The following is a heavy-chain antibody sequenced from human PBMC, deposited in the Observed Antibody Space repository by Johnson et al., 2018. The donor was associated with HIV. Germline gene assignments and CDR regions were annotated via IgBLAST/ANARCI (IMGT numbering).Heavy chain of an antibody. CDR3: ARAGGTPFNFWSGYNREGDAFDV. CDR1: GFTFDDYG. J-gene: IGHJ3*01. CDR2: INWNGGST. D-gene: IGHD3-3*01. Sequence: VQLVESGGGVVRPGGSLRLSCAASGFTFDDYGMSWVRQTPGKGLEWVSGINWNGGSTGYVDSVKGRFTVSRDNASQSLYLQMNSLRVEDTAVYYCARAGGTPFNFWSGYNREGDAFDVWGQGTMVTVSS. V-gene: IGHV3-20*04.